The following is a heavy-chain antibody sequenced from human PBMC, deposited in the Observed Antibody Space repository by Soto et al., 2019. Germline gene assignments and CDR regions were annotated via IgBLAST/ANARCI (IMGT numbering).Heavy chain of an antibody. D-gene: IGHD3-10*01. CDR2: INPSGGST. V-gene: IGHV1-46*03. Sequence: ASVKVSCKASGYTFTSYYMPWVRQAPGQGLEWMGIINPSGGSTSYAQKFQGRVTMTRDTSTSTVYMELSSLRSEDTAVYYCARDRITMVRGALYYFDYWGQGTLVTVSA. CDR1: GYTFTSYY. J-gene: IGHJ4*02. CDR3: ARDRITMVRGALYYFDY.